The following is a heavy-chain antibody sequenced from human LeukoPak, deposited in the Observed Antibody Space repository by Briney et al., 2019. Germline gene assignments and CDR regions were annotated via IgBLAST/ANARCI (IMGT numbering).Heavy chain of an antibody. CDR3: YGEGY. CDR2: ISATGDST. J-gene: IGHJ4*02. V-gene: IGHV3-23*01. CDR1: GCRFDNYA. Sequence: PGGALRLSCAVSGCRFDNYAMSWVRQAPGKGLDWVSTISATGDSTYYADSVKGRFTVSRDNSKNTVYLQLSSLSAEDTAVYYCYGEGYWGQGTLVTVSS. D-gene: IGHD4/OR15-4a*01.